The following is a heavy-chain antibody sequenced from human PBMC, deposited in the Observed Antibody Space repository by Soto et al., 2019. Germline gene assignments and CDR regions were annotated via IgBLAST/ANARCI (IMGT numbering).Heavy chain of an antibody. V-gene: IGHV4-4*02. Sequence: QMQLQESGPGLVKPSGTPSLTCGVSGDSISSSKWWTWVRQTPEKGLEWIGKIDHNGVANYNPSLEGLVTISKDNSKNHIFLKVTSVTAADSAVYYCTRMNRDYYYYGMDVWGQGATVTVSS. CDR2: IDHNGVA. CDR3: TRMNRDYYYYGMDV. J-gene: IGHJ6*02. CDR1: GDSISSSKW.